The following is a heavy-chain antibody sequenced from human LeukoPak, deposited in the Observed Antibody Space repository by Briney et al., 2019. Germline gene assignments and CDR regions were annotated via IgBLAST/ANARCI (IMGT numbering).Heavy chain of an antibody. D-gene: IGHD1-26*01. V-gene: IGHV3-23*01. CDR3: AKRSAYSGSLGGHFDY. Sequence: GGSLRLSCAASGFTFSSYAMSWVRQAPGKGLEWVSAISGSGGSTFYADSVKGRFTISRDNSKNTLCLQMDGLRAEDTAIYYCAKRSAYSGSLGGHFDYWGQGILVTVSS. CDR1: GFTFSSYA. J-gene: IGHJ4*02. CDR2: ISGSGGST.